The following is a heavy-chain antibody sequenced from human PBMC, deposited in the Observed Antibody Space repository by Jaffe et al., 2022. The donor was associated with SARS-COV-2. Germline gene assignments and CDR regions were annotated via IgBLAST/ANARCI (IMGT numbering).Heavy chain of an antibody. J-gene: IGHJ4*02. Sequence: EVQLVESGGGLVQPGRSLRLSCAASGFTFDDYAMHWVRQAPGKGLEWVSGISWNSGSIGYADSVKGRFTISRDNAKNSLYLQMNSLRAEDTALYYCAKDREGLAPVAGAAGFDYWGQGTLVTVSS. CDR1: GFTFDDYA. D-gene: IGHD6-19*01. CDR3: AKDREGLAPVAGAAGFDY. CDR2: ISWNSGSI. V-gene: IGHV3-9*01.